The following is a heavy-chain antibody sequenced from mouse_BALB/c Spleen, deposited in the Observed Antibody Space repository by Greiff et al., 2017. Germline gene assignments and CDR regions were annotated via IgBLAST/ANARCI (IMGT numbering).Heavy chain of an antibody. D-gene: IGHD1-1*01. CDR3: ARDYYGSPDY. CDR2: INPGSGGT. CDR1: GYAFTNYL. J-gene: IGHJ2*01. Sequence: QVQLKQSGAELVRPGTSVKVSCKASGYAFTNYLIEWVKQRPGQGLEWIGVINPGSGGTNYNEKFKGKATLTADKSSSTAYMQLSSLTSDDSAVYFCARDYYGSPDYWGQGTTLTVSS. V-gene: IGHV1-54*01.